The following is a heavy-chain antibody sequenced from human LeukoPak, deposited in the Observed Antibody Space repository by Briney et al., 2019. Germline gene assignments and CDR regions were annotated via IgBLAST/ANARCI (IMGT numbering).Heavy chain of an antibody. Sequence: PGGSLRLSCAASGFTFSDYYMSWIRQAPGKGLEWVSAISGSGGSTYYADSVKGRFTISRDNSKNTLYLQMNSLRAEDTAVYYCAKDHSGSYYSTPSYFDYWGQGTLVTVSS. J-gene: IGHJ4*02. D-gene: IGHD1-26*01. CDR1: GFTFSDYY. V-gene: IGHV3-23*01. CDR3: AKDHSGSYYSTPSYFDY. CDR2: ISGSGGST.